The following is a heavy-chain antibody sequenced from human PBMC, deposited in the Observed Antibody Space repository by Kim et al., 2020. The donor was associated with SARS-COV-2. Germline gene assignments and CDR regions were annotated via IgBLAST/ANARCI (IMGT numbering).Heavy chain of an antibody. D-gene: IGHD2-2*01. Sequence: SETLSLTCTVSGGSITNNHYYWGWIRQPPGKGLEWIGSIYYTGSTYYNPSLRSRVTISIDTSKNQFALNLNSVTAADTAFYYCASLTSGWFAYWGQGALVTVSS. V-gene: IGHV4-39*01. CDR1: GGSITNNHYY. J-gene: IGHJ5*01. CDR3: ASLTSGWFAY. CDR2: IYYTGST.